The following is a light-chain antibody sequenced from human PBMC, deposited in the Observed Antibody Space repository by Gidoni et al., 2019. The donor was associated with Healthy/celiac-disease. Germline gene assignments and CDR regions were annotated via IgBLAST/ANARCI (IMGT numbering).Light chain of an antibody. Sequence: QSVLTQPPSASGTPGQRVTIPCSGSSSNIGSNTVNWYQQLPGTSPKLLIYSNNQPPSWVPDRFSGSKSGTSASLAISGLQSEDEADYYCAAWDDSLNGWVFGGGTKLTVL. CDR3: AAWDDSLNGWV. J-gene: IGLJ3*02. CDR2: SNN. V-gene: IGLV1-44*01. CDR1: SSNIGSNT.